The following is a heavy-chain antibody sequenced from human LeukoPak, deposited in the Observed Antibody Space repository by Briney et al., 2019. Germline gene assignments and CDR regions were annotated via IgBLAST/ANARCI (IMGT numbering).Heavy chain of an antibody. J-gene: IGHJ4*02. CDR1: GFTFSSYS. D-gene: IGHD3-22*01. Sequence: GGSLRLSCAASGFTFSSYSMNWVRQAPGKGLEWVGRTGNKANRYTTDYAASVKGRFTISRDDSRNSLYLQMNSLKTEDTAVYICARAGDYDSSGYYPIDYWGQGTLVTVSS. CDR3: ARAGDYDSSGYYPIDY. V-gene: IGHV3-72*01. CDR2: TGNKANRYTT.